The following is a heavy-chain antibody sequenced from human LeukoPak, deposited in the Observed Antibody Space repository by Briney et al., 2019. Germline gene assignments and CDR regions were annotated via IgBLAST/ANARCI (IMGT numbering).Heavy chain of an antibody. V-gene: IGHV1-2*02. Sequence: ASVKVSCKASGYTFTSYYIYWVRQAPGQGLEWMGWISPNTGDTNSAQRFQGRVTMTRDTSISTAYMELSRLTSDDTAVYYCANGLGSSGWNSDYWGQGTLVTVSS. D-gene: IGHD6-19*01. J-gene: IGHJ4*02. CDR3: ANGLGSSGWNSDY. CDR2: ISPNTGDT. CDR1: GYTFTSYY.